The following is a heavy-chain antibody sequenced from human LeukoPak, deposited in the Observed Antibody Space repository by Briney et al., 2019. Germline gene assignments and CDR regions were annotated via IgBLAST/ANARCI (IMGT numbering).Heavy chain of an antibody. V-gene: IGHV3-23*01. D-gene: IGHD3-22*01. CDR2: ISGSGGST. CDR1: GFTFSSYA. Sequence: GGSLRLSCAASGFTFSSYAMSWVRQAPGKGLEWVSAISGSGGSTYYADSVKGRFTISRDNSKNTLYLQMNSLRAEDTAVYYCAKVPPPAKNYYDSSGFYYYFDYWGQGTLVTVSS. CDR3: AKVPPPAKNYYDSSGFYYYFDY. J-gene: IGHJ4*02.